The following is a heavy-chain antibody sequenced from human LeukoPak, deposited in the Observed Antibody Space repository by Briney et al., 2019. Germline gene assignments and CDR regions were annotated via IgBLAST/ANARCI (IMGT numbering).Heavy chain of an antibody. CDR3: ARGQGQLATFFDY. J-gene: IGHJ4*02. Sequence: GGSLRPSCAASGFTFSSYAMHWVRQAPGKGLEWVAVISYDGSNKYYADSVKGRFTISRDNSKNTLYLQMNSLRAEDTAVYYCARGQGQLATFFDYWGQGTLVTVSS. V-gene: IGHV3-30*04. CDR1: GFTFSSYA. D-gene: IGHD6-13*01. CDR2: ISYDGSNK.